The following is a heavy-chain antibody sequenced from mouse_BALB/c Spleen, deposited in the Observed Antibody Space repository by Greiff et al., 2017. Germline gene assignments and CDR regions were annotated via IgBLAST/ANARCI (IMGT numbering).Heavy chain of an antibody. CDR2: ISSGGSYT. CDR1: GFTFSSYA. Sequence: EVKVVESGGGLVKPGGSLKLSCAASGFTFSSYAMSWVRQSPEKRLEWVAEISSGGSYTYYPDTVTGRFTISRDNAKNTLYLEMSSLRSEDTAMYYCARGMITVYAMDYWGQGTSVTVAS. V-gene: IGHV5-9-4*01. D-gene: IGHD2-4*01. CDR3: ARGMITVYAMDY. J-gene: IGHJ4*01.